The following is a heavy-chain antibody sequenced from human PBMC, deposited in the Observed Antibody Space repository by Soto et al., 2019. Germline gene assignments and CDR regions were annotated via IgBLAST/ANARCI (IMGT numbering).Heavy chain of an antibody. CDR3: ARAGSIAARVRAFDI. D-gene: IGHD6-6*01. J-gene: IGHJ3*02. CDR1: VDSVSSNSAA. CDR2: TYYRSKWYN. V-gene: IGHV6-1*01. Sequence: SQTLSLTCAISVDSVSSNSAAWNLIRRSPSRGLEWLGRTYYRSKWYNDYAVSVKSRITINPDTSKNQFSLQLNSVTPEDTAVYYCARAGSIAARVRAFDIWGQGTVVTVSS.